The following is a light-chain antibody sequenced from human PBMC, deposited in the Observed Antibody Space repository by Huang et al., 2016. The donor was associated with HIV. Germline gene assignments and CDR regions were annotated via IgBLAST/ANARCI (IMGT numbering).Light chain of an antibody. J-gene: IGKJ2*01. V-gene: IGKV1-39*01. CDR1: QSISNY. Sequence: DIQMDQSPSSLSVSVGDRVTITCRASQSISNYLNWYQQKPGKAPNLLIYGTSNLQSGVPSRFSGRGSGTDFTLTISGLQPDDSATYYCQQSYNTVYTFGQGTKLEI. CDR2: GTS. CDR3: QQSYNTVYT.